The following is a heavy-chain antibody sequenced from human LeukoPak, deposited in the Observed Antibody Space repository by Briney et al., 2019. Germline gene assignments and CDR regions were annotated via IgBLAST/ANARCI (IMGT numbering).Heavy chain of an antibody. Sequence: ASVKVSCKTSGYTFTAYYMHWMRQAPGQGLEWMGWINPNSGGTNYAQQFQDRVTMTRDTSISTAYMELSRLRSDDTAVYYCARVSRSVVVPAAIPRYYFDYWGQGTLVTVSS. V-gene: IGHV1-2*02. D-gene: IGHD2-2*01. CDR2: INPNSGGT. CDR3: ARVSRSVVVPAAIPRYYFDY. CDR1: GYTFTAYY. J-gene: IGHJ4*02.